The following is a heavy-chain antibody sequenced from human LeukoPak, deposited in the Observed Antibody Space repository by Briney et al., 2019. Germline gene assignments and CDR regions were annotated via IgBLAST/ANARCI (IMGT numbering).Heavy chain of an antibody. CDR1: GGPFSGYY. Sequence: PSETLSLTCAVYGGPFSGYYWSWIRQPPGKGLEWIGEINHSGSTNYNPSLKSRVTISVDTSKNQFSLKLRSVTAADTAVYYCARYSGSYPHDAFEIWGQGTMVTVSS. D-gene: IGHD1-26*01. CDR3: ARYSGSYPHDAFEI. CDR2: INHSGST. V-gene: IGHV4-34*01. J-gene: IGHJ3*02.